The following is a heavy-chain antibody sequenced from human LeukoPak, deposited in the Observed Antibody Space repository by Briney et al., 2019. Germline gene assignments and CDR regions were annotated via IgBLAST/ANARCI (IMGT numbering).Heavy chain of an antibody. J-gene: IGHJ6*03. V-gene: IGHV3-30*07. CDR1: GFTFSGYA. CDR3: AREDFWSGPSSYYYMDV. D-gene: IGHD3-3*01. CDR2: ISYDGNNK. Sequence: GRSLRLSCAASGFTFSGYAMHWVRQAPGKGLDWVAVISYDGNNKYYADSVKGRFTISRDNSKNTLYLQMNSLRAEDTAVYYCAREDFWSGPSSYYYMDVWGKGTPVTVSS.